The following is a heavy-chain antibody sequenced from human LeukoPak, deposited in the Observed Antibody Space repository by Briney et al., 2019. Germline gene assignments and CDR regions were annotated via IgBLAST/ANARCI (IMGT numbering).Heavy chain of an antibody. CDR2: IYPGDSDT. CDR3: ARIGRGYSGYDYNYYYYYMDV. J-gene: IGHJ6*03. CDR1: GYSFTSYW. V-gene: IGHV5-51*01. D-gene: IGHD5-12*01. Sequence: GESLKISCKGSGYSFTSYWIGWVRQMPGKGLEWMGIIYPGDSDTRYSPSFQGQVTISADKSISTAYLQWSSLKASDTAMYYCARIGRGYSGYDYNYYYYYMDVWGKGTTVTVSS.